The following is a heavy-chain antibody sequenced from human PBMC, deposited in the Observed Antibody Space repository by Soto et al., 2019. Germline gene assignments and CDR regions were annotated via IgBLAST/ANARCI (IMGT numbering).Heavy chain of an antibody. CDR3: ARLGGLTEVTGPWYKLEQ. V-gene: IGHV4-39*02. Sequence: QLQLQESGPGVVKPSETLSLTCTVTGGSVFSSSSLWVWVRQSPGKGLEWLGQIFYTGTTYYNPSLGSRITMSVDSSNSRFSLRLSSETAADPALYYCARLGGLTEVTGPWYKLEQWCRGSLVTVSS. CDR2: IFYTGTT. D-gene: IGHD1-1*01. CDR1: GGSVFSSSSL. J-gene: IGHJ4*02.